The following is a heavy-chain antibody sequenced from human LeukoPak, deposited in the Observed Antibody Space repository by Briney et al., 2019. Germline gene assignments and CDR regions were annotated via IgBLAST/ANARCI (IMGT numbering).Heavy chain of an antibody. CDR3: ARYFGDYYDSSGYFFDN. D-gene: IGHD3-22*01. V-gene: IGHV1-24*01. CDR2: FDPEDGET. CDR1: GYTLTELS. Sequence: ASVKVSCKVSGYTLTELSMHWVRQAPGKGLEWMGGFDPEDGETIYAQKFQGRVTMTEDTSTDTAYMELSGLRSEDMAVYYCARYFGDYYDSSGYFFDNWGQGILVTVSS. J-gene: IGHJ4*02.